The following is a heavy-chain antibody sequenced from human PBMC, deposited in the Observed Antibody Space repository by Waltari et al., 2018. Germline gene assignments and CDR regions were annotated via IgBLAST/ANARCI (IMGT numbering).Heavy chain of an antibody. Sequence: QVQLQESGPGLVKPSETLSLTCTVSGGSISSYYWSWIRQPPGKGLEWIGEIYHSGSTNYNPSLKSRVTISVDKSKNQFSLKLSSVTAADTAVYYCARYSSSWYYFDYWGQGTLVTVSS. CDR1: GGSISSYY. J-gene: IGHJ4*02. CDR2: IYHSGST. D-gene: IGHD6-13*01. V-gene: IGHV4-59*12. CDR3: ARYSSSWYYFDY.